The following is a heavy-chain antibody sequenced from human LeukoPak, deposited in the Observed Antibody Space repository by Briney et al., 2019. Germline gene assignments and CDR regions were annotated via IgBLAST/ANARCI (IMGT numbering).Heavy chain of an antibody. D-gene: IGHD2-2*01. CDR2: NYHSGST. CDR1: GYSISSGYY. J-gene: IGHJ4*02. CDR3: ARDFNIVVVPAASFDY. V-gene: IGHV4-38-2*02. Sequence: SSETLSLTCTVSGYSISSGYYWGWIRQPPGKGLEWIGSNYHSGSTYYNPSLKSRVTISVDTSKNQFSLKLSSVTAADTAVYYCARDFNIVVVPAASFDYWGQGTLVTVSS.